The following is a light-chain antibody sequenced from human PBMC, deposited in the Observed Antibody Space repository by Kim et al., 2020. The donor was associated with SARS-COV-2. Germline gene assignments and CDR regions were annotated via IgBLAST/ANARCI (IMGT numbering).Light chain of an antibody. CDR3: TAWDSSLGVWH. J-gene: IGLJ2*01. CDR1: GNNVGAQE. CDR2: RNN. V-gene: IGLV10-54*04. Sequence: QTATTACSGKGNNVGAQEAAWLQQYPGQSPTLLSDRNNNRPSGISERFSASRSGNTASLTISGLQPEDEADYYCTAWDSSLGVWHFGGGTQLTVL.